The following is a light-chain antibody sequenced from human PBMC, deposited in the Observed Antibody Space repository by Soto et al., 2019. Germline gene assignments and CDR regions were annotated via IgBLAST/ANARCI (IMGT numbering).Light chain of an antibody. V-gene: IGKV1-9*01. J-gene: IGKJ2*01. Sequence: DIQLTQSPSFLSASVGDRVTITCRASQDISSYLAWYQQKPGKAPKLLIYAASTLQSRVPSWFSGSGSGTEFTLTISSLQPEDFATYYYQQFNNYPYTFGQGTKVEI. CDR3: QQFNNYPYT. CDR2: AAS. CDR1: QDISSY.